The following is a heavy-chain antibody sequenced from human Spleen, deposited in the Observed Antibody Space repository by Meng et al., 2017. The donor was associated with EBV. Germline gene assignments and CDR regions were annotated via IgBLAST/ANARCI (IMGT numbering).Heavy chain of an antibody. CDR3: ARTEVAGP. CDR1: VFSFSDYY. Sequence: QIQLVESGGGLVTPGGSLRLSCEGSVFSFSDYYMSWIRQAPGKGLEWVSYISSSGYKKYYADSVKGRFTISRDNAQNLLFLQMDSLRADDTAVYYCARTEVAGPWGQGTLVTVSS. V-gene: IGHV3-11*01. CDR2: ISSSGYKK. J-gene: IGHJ5*02. D-gene: IGHD6-19*01.